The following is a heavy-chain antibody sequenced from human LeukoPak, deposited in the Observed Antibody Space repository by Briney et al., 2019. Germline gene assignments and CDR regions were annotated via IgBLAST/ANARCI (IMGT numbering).Heavy chain of an antibody. CDR1: GYTFTSYD. D-gene: IGHD3-10*01. Sequence: ASVKVSCKASGYTFTSYDINWVRQATGQGLEWMGWMNPNSGNTGYAQKFQGRVTMTTDTSTSTAYMELRSLRSDDTAVYYCVRDLGSVPLIIFFDYWGQGTLVTVSS. V-gene: IGHV1-8*01. CDR3: VRDLGSVPLIIFFDY. J-gene: IGHJ4*02. CDR2: MNPNSGNT.